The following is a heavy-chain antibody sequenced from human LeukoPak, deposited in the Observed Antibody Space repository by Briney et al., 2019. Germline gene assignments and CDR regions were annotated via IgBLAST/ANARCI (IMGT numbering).Heavy chain of an antibody. CDR1: GHTFTGYY. CDR3: ARDYYDSSGAFDY. J-gene: IGHJ4*02. CDR2: INPNSGGT. V-gene: IGHV1-2*02. D-gene: IGHD3-22*01. Sequence: ASVKLSCKASGHTFTGYYMHWVRQAPGQGLEWMGGINPNSGGTNYAQNSQGRVTMTRDTSISTAYMELSRLRSDDTAVYYCARDYYDSSGAFDYWGQGTLVTVSS.